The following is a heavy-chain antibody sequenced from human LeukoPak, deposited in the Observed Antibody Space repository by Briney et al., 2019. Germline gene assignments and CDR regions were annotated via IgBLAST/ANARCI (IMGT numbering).Heavy chain of an antibody. CDR2: ISSSGSTI. V-gene: IGHV3-48*03. Sequence: PGGSLRLSCAASGFTFSSYEMNWVRQAPEKGLEWASYISSSGSTIYYADSVKGRFTISRDNAKNSLYLQMNSLRAEDTAVYYCAREGVGNLGYYYGMDVWGQGTTVTVSS. J-gene: IGHJ6*02. CDR3: AREGVGNLGYYYGMDV. CDR1: GFTFSSYE. D-gene: IGHD4-23*01.